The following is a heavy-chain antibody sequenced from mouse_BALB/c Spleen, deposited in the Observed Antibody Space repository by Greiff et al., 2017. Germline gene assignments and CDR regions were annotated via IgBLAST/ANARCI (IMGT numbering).Heavy chain of an antibody. Sequence: EVMLVESGGGLVKPGGSLKLSCAASGFAFSSYDMSWVRQTPEKRLEWVAYISSGGGSTYYPDTVKGRFTISRDNAKNTLYLQMSSLKSEDTAMYYCARHGKGFDYWGQGTTLTVSS. CDR1: GFAFSSYD. V-gene: IGHV5-12-1*01. CDR2: ISSGGGST. CDR3: ARHGKGFDY. J-gene: IGHJ2*01.